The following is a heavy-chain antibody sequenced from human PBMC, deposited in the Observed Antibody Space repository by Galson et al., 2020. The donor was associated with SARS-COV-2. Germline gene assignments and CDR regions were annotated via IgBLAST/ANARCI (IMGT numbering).Heavy chain of an antibody. CDR2: AFYSGSA. J-gene: IGHJ4*02. CDR3: ARQDILTGYPFEY. Sequence: ASETLSLTCTVSGGSVSSNNHFWGWVRQPPGKGLEWIGSAFYSGSAFYNPSLQSQATVAVDPSKNQFSLKLTSVTAADTAVYYCARQDILTGYPFEYWGQGALVTVSS. D-gene: IGHD3-9*01. CDR1: GGSVSSNNHF. V-gene: IGHV4-39*01.